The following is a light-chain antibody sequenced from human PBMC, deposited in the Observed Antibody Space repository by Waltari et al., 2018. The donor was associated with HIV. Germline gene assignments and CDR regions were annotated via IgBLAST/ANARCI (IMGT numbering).Light chain of an antibody. Sequence: SYELTQPLSVSVALGQTARITCGGNSIVSKNVHWYQQKPGQAPVLVIYRDTNRPSGIPERFSGSNTGDPATLTISRAQAGDEAVYYCQVWDINTAVFGGGTKLTVL. CDR3: QVWDINTAV. J-gene: IGLJ2*01. V-gene: IGLV3-9*01. CDR2: RDT. CDR1: SIVSKN.